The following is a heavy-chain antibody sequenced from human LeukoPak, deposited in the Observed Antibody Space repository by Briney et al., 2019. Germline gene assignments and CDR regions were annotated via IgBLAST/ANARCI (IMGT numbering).Heavy chain of an antibody. D-gene: IGHD6-13*01. CDR2: IYDIGTT. J-gene: IGHJ4*02. CDR3: ATGVHGITAAGDYYFDY. V-gene: IGHV4-59*03. Sequence: SETLSLTCTVSGYSINNNYYWDWIRQPPGKGLEWIGYIYDIGTTNYNPSLKTRVTMSVDTSNNQFSLKLSSVTAADTAVYYCATGVHGITAAGDYYFDYWGQRTLVTVSS. CDR1: GYSINNNYY.